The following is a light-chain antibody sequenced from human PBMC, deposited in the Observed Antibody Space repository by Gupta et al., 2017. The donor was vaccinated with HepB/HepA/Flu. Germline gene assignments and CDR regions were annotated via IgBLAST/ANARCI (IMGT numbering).Light chain of an antibody. Sequence: QSALTQPASVSGSPGQSITISCTGTSSDVGGYNYVSWYQQHPGKAHKLMIYDVSKRPAGVSSRLSVSKSGNTASLTISGLQEEDEADYYCSSDTSSSTLVFGGGTKLTVL. V-gene: IGLV2-14*03. J-gene: IGLJ2*01. CDR1: SSDVGGYNY. CDR2: DVS. CDR3: SSDTSSSTLV.